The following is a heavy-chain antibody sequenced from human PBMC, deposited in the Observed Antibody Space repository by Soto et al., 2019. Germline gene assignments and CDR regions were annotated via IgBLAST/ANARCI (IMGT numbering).Heavy chain of an antibody. CDR2: ISAYNGNT. J-gene: IGHJ4*02. CDR1: GYTFTSYG. V-gene: IGHV1-18*01. D-gene: IGHD2-2*01. CDR3: AREDPPSLN. Sequence: QVQLVQSGAEVKKPGASVKVSCKASGYTFTSYGISWVRQAPGQGLEWMGWISAYNGNTNSAQKLQGRVTMTTDTTTTTAYIELRSLRSADTAVYYCAREDPPSLNLGQGTLVTVSS.